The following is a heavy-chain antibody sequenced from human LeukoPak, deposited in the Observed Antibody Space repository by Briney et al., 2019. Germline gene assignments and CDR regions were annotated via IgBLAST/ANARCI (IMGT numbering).Heavy chain of an antibody. V-gene: IGHV1-18*01. D-gene: IGHD3-3*01. CDR3: ARALTYDFTFEADY. CDR2: ISAYNGNT. J-gene: IGHJ4*02. Sequence: GASVKVSCKASGYTFTSYGISWVRQAPGQGLEWMGWISAYNGNTNYAQKLQGRVTMTTDTSTSTAYMELRSLRSDDTAVYYCARALTYDFTFEADYWGQGTLVTVSS. CDR1: GYTFTSYG.